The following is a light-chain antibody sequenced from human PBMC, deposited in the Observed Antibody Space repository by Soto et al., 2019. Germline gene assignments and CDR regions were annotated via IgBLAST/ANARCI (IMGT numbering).Light chain of an antibody. J-gene: IGKJ1*01. Sequence: EAVLTQSAATLSVSPGERANLXCRASQSVISYLAWYQQRPGPAPRLLIYGASKRATGRPARCSGSGSGTEFTRTITSLQSEDFAVYYGQQYNNWPQTFGQGTKVDI. V-gene: IGKV3-15*01. CDR2: GAS. CDR1: QSVISY. CDR3: QQYNNWPQT.